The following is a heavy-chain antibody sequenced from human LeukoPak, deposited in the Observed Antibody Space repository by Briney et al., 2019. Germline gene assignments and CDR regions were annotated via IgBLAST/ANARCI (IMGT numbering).Heavy chain of an antibody. Sequence: GGSLRLSCAASGLTFSSYEMNWVRQAPGKGLEWVSYISSSGSSIYYADSVKGRFTISRDNAKKSLYLQMHSLRAEDTAVYYCARDSHKFDSSGYYPDAFDIRGQGTMVTVSS. V-gene: IGHV3-48*03. CDR2: ISSSGSSI. CDR1: GLTFSSYE. D-gene: IGHD3-22*01. CDR3: ARDSHKFDSSGYYPDAFDI. J-gene: IGHJ3*02.